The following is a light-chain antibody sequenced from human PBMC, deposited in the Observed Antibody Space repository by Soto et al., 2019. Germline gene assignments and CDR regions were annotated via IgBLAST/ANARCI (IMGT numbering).Light chain of an antibody. Sequence: EIVLTQSPATLSFSPGERATLSCRASQSVSSYLAWYQQTHRQATTPVIYDAFNRATDIPARFSGSGSGTDFTLTISSLEPEDFAVYYCQHRSNWPITFGQGTWLEIK. CDR1: QSVSSY. J-gene: IGKJ5*01. CDR3: QHRSNWPIT. V-gene: IGKV3-11*01. CDR2: DAF.